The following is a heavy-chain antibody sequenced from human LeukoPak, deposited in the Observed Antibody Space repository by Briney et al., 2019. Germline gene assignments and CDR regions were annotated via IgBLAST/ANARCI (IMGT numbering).Heavy chain of an antibody. CDR1: GFTVSSNY. CDR2: IYSGGST. J-gene: IGHJ6*02. D-gene: IGHD2-15*01. V-gene: IGHV3-53*01. CDR3: ANYCSGGSCYFYYGMDV. Sequence: PGGSLRLSCAASGFTVSSNYMSWVRQAPGKGLEWVSVIYSGGSTYYADSVKGRFTISRDNSKNTLYLQMNSLRAEDTAVYYCANYCSGGSCYFYYGMDVWGQGTTVTVSS.